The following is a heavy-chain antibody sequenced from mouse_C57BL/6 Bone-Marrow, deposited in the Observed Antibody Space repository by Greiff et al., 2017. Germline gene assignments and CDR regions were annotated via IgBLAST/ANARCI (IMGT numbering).Heavy chain of an antibody. V-gene: IGHV1-64*01. Sequence: QVQLQQPGAELVKPGASVKLSCKASGYTFTSYWMHGVKQRPGQGLEWIGMIHPNSGRTNYNEKFKSKATLTVDKSSSTAYMQLSSLTSEDAAVYYCARDGYYFDYWGQGTTLTVSS. J-gene: IGHJ2*01. CDR1: GYTFTSYW. CDR2: IHPNSGRT. CDR3: ARDGYYFDY. D-gene: IGHD2-3*01.